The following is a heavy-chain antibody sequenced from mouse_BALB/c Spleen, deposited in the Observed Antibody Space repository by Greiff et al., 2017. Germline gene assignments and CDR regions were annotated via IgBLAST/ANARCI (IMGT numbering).Heavy chain of an antibody. V-gene: IGHV2-9-2*01. CDR2: IWTGGGT. D-gene: IGHD2-14*01. CDR3: VRDLEGNYAMDY. CDR1: GFSLTSYD. Sequence: VKLVESGPGLVAPSQSLSITCTVSGFSLTSYDISWIRQPPGKGLEWLGVIWTGGGTNYNSAFMSRLSISKDNSKSQVFLKMNSLQTDDTAIYYCVRDLEGNYAMDYWGQGTSVTVSS. J-gene: IGHJ4*01.